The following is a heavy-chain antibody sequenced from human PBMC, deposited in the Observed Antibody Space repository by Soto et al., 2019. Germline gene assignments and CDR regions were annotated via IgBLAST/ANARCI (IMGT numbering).Heavy chain of an antibody. CDR3: ARLGARRHSNWYFDL. Sequence: PGESLKISCKGSGYSFTSYWISWVRQMPGKGLEWMGRIDPSDSYTNYSPSFQGHVTISADKPISTAYLQWSSLKASDTAMYYCARLGARRHSNWYFDLWGRGTLVTVSS. V-gene: IGHV5-10-1*01. CDR2: IDPSDSYT. D-gene: IGHD6-6*01. CDR1: GYSFTSYW. J-gene: IGHJ2*01.